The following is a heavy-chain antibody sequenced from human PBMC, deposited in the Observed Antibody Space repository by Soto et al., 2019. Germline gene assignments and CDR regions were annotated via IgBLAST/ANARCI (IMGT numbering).Heavy chain of an antibody. CDR1: GFSLSTSGVG. CDR3: AHRESIAANRYYYYGMDV. J-gene: IGHJ6*02. D-gene: IGHD6-6*01. Sequence: QITLKESGPTLVKPTQTLTLTCTFSGFSLSTSGVGVGWIRQPPGKALEWLALIYWDDDKRYSPSLKSRLTITKDTSKNQGVLTMTNMDPVDTATYYCAHRESIAANRYYYYGMDVWGQGTTVTVSS. V-gene: IGHV2-5*02. CDR2: IYWDDDK.